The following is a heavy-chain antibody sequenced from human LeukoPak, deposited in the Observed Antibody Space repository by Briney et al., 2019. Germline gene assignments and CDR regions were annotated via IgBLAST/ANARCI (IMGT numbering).Heavy chain of an antibody. V-gene: IGHV1-2*02. CDR2: INPYSGGT. D-gene: IGHD2-15*01. J-gene: IGHJ5*02. CDR1: GYTFTAYY. Sequence: GASVMVSCKASGYTFTAYYMHWVRQAPGQGLEWMGWINPYSGGTSYAQKFQGRVAMTRDTSISTAYMELSRLRSDDTAVYYCAAQNSGVGNWFDPWGQGTLVTVSS. CDR3: AAQNSGVGNWFDP.